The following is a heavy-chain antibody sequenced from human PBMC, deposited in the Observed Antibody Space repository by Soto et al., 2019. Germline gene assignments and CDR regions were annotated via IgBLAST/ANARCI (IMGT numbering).Heavy chain of an antibody. CDR1: GGSISSSSYF. Sequence: SETLSLTCTVSGGSISSSSYFWGWIRQPPGKGLEWIGSIYYSGSTYYNPSLKSRVTVSVDTSKNQFSLKLSSVTAADTAVYYCARHPSNYWFDPWGQGTLVTVS. CDR2: IYYSGST. CDR3: ARHPSNYWFDP. V-gene: IGHV4-39*01. D-gene: IGHD4-4*01. J-gene: IGHJ5*02.